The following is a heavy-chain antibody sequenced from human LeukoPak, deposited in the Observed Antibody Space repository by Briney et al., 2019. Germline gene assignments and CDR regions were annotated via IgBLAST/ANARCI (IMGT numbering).Heavy chain of an antibody. V-gene: IGHV3-30*04. CDR2: ISYDGSNK. CDR3: ARVSPHDAFGI. CDR1: GFTFSSYA. D-gene: IGHD3-3*02. J-gene: IGHJ3*02. Sequence: GGSLRLSCAASGFTFSSYAMHWVRQAPGKGLEWVAVISYDGSNKYYADSVKGRFTISRDNSKNTLYLQMNSLRAEDTAVYYCARVSPHDAFGIWGQGTMVTVSS.